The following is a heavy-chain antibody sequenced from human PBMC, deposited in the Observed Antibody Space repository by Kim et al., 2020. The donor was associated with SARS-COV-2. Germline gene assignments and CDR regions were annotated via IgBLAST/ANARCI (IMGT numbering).Heavy chain of an antibody. CDR2: INQDGGEK. D-gene: IGHD3-16*01. CDR1: GFKVDGYW. CDR3: ARGSGGIEYYYGMDV. V-gene: IGHV3-7*01. Sequence: GGSLRLSCAASGFKVDGYWMTWVRQAPGKGLEWVANINQDGGEKFYVDSLKGRFTVYRDNTKNSLYLHLDSLRAEDTAVYYCARGSGGIEYYYGMDVWGQGATVTVS. J-gene: IGHJ6*02.